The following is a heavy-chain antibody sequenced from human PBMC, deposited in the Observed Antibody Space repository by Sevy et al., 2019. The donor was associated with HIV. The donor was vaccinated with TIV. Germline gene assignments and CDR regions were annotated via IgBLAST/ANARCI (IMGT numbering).Heavy chain of an antibody. D-gene: IGHD3-9*01. CDR3: ARDHYDFLTGYYRFDY. V-gene: IGHV3-33*01. J-gene: IGHJ4*02. Sequence: GGSLRLSCAASGFTFSSYGIHWVRQAPGKGLEWVAVISYDGNNKYYADSVKGRFTISRDNSKNKLYLQMNSLRAEDTAVYYCARDHYDFLTGYYRFDYWGQGTLVTVSS. CDR2: ISYDGNNK. CDR1: GFTFSSYG.